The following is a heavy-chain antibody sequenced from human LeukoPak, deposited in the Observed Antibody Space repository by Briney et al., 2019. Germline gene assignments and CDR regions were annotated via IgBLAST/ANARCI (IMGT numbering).Heavy chain of an antibody. CDR2: ISTYNGNT. CDR3: ARDLHRVVVRGVPHYYYYMDV. J-gene: IGHJ6*03. CDR1: GYTFTSYA. V-gene: IGHV1-18*03. D-gene: IGHD3-10*01. Sequence: ASVKVSCKASGYTFTSYAMNWVRQAPGQGLEWMGWISTYNGNTNYAQKLQGRVTMTTDTSTSTAYMELRSLRSDDMAVYYCARDLHRVVVRGVPHYYYYMDVWGKGTTVTISS.